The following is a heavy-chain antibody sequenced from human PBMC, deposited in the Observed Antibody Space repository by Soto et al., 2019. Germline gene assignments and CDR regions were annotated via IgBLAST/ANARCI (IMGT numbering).Heavy chain of an antibody. CDR2: ISWDGGST. J-gene: IGHJ6*02. V-gene: IGHV3-43*01. CDR1: VLTFDDYT. D-gene: IGHD3-10*01. CDR3: AKDHSKMVRGVTNYYYYYGMDV. Sequence: QPGGSLRLSCAASVLTFDDYTMHWVRQAPGKGLEWVSLISWDGGSTYYADSVKGRFTISRDNSKNSLYLQMNSLRTEDTALYYCAKDHSKMVRGVTNYYYYYGMDVWGQGTTVTVSS.